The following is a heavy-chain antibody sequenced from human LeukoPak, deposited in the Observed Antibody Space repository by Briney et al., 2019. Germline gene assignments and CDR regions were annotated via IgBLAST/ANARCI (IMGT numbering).Heavy chain of an antibody. Sequence: GGSLRLSCAASGFTFSSYGMHWVRQAPGKGLEWVAVISYDGSNKYYADSVKGRFTISRDNSKNTLYLQMNSLRAEDTAVYYCARDLVTMIVVVRGGGVLDYWGQGTLVTVSS. J-gene: IGHJ4*02. V-gene: IGHV3-30*03. CDR3: ARDLVTMIVVVRGGGVLDY. CDR2: ISYDGSNK. D-gene: IGHD3-22*01. CDR1: GFTFSSYG.